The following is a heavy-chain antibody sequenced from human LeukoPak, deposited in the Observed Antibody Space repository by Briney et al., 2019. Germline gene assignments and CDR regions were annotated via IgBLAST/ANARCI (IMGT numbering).Heavy chain of an antibody. CDR1: GFSFSGHW. J-gene: IGHJ4*02. CDR3: TRSGFSNGYDY. CDR2: ITPEGTDT. D-gene: IGHD2-8*01. V-gene: IGHV3-74*03. Sequence: GGSLRLSCVASGFSFSGHWMHWVRQAPGKGLVAVSRITPEGTDTAYADSVKGRFTISRDNAKNTLYLEMNSLTAEDTALYYCTRSGFSNGYDYWGQGTLVTVSS.